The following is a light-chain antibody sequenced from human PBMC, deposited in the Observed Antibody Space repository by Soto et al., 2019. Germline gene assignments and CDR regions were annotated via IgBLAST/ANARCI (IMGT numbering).Light chain of an antibody. Sequence: DIQMTQSPSTLSASIGDTVTLTCRASQIIASWLAWYQQKPGKAPTLVIFDATKLHTGVPDRFSGSGSGTDFTLTISSLQAEDVAVYYCQQYYSTPITFGQGTRLEIK. CDR2: DAT. V-gene: IGKV1-5*01. J-gene: IGKJ5*01. CDR3: QQYYSTPIT. CDR1: QIIASW.